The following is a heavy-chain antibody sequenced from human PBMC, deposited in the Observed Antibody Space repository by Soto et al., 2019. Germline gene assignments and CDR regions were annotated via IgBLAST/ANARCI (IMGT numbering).Heavy chain of an antibody. D-gene: IGHD6-19*01. V-gene: IGHV1-2*04. Sequence: ASVKVSCKASGYTFTGYSMHWVRQAPGQGLEWMGWINPNSGDTNYTQKFQGWVTMTRDTSISTAYMELSRLRSDDTAVYYCATSRASIALAAETEYYFDYWGQGTLVTVSS. CDR2: INPNSGDT. J-gene: IGHJ4*02. CDR3: ATSRASIALAAETEYYFDY. CDR1: GYTFTGYS.